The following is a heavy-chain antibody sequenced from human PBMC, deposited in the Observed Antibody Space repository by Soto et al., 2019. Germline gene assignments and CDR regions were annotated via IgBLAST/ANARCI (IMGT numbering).Heavy chain of an antibody. CDR2: IKQDGSEK. D-gene: IGHD3-16*02. Sequence: ESGGGLVQPGGSPRLSCAASGFTFSSYWMSWVRQAPGKGLEWVANIKQDGSEKYYVDSVKGRFTISRDNAKNSLYLQMNSLRAEDTVVYYCARVEGDYDYFWGSYRFRGYFDYWGQGSLVTVSS. CDR3: ARVEGDYDYFWGSYRFRGYFDY. V-gene: IGHV3-7*04. J-gene: IGHJ4*02. CDR1: GFTFSSYW.